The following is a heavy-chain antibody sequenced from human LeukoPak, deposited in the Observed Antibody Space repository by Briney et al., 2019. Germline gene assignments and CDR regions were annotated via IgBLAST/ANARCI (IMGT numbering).Heavy chain of an antibody. V-gene: IGHV4-4*07. CDR3: VRAGYSSGWYYFDY. CDR1: GGSISSYY. Sequence: PSETLSLTCTVSGGSISSYYWSWIRQPPGKGLEWVGRIYTSGSTNYNPSPKSRVTMSVDTSTNQFSLKLSSVTAADTAVYYCVRAGYSSGWYYFDYWGQGTLVTVSS. CDR2: IYTSGST. D-gene: IGHD6-19*01. J-gene: IGHJ4*02.